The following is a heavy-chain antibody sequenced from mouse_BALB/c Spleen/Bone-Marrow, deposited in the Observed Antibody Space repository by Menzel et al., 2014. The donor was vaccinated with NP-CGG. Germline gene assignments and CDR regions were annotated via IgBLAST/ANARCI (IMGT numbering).Heavy chain of an antibody. CDR1: GYSITSGYY. V-gene: IGHV3-6*02. CDR2: ISYDGSN. J-gene: IGHJ3*01. CDR3: ARARFDSAFAY. Sequence: DVQLQESGPGLVKPSQSLSLTCSVTGYSITSGYYCNWIRQFPGNKLEWMGYISYDGSNNYNPSLKNRISITRDTSKNQFFLKLNSVTTEDTATYYCARARFDSAFAYWGQGTLVTVSA. D-gene: IGHD2-4*01.